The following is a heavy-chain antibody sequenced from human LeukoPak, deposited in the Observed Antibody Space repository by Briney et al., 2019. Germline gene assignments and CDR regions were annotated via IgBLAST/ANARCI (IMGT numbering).Heavy chain of an antibody. V-gene: IGHV3-74*01. CDR1: GFTFSSYW. Sequence: GGSQRLSCVASGFTFSSYWMHWVRQDPRKGLVWVSRINGDGRNINYADSVRGRFTISRDNAKNTLYLQMNTLRVEDTAVYYCTRDLMDYDVSTGLHHYYMDVWGQGTTVTVSS. J-gene: IGHJ6*02. CDR2: INGDGRNI. D-gene: IGHD3-9*01. CDR3: TRDLMDYDVSTGLHHYYMDV.